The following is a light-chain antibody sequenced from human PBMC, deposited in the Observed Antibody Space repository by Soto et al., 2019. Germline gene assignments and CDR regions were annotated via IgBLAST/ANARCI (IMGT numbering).Light chain of an antibody. CDR2: DVS. CDR1: SSDVGGYNY. Sequence: HCALTQPASVSGVPGEALRITSTGTSSDVGGYNYVSWYQQHPGKAPKLMIYDVSNRPSGVSNRFSGSKSGNTASLTISGLQAEDEADYYCSSYTSSSSYVFGTGTKVTVL. J-gene: IGLJ1*01. V-gene: IGLV2-14*01. CDR3: SSYTSSSSYV.